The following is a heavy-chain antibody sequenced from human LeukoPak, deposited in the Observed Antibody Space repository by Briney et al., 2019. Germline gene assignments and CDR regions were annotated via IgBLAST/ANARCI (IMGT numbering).Heavy chain of an antibody. V-gene: IGHV1-46*01. Sequence: ASVKVSCKASGYTLTNYYMHWVRQAPGQGLEWMGLINPTGSSTNYAQKFRGRVTMTRDTSTSTVYMELSSLRSEDTAVYYCAREESGGYYWGQGTLVTLAS. J-gene: IGHJ4*02. CDR1: GYTLTNYY. CDR3: AREESGGYY. CDR2: INPTGSST. D-gene: IGHD2-8*02.